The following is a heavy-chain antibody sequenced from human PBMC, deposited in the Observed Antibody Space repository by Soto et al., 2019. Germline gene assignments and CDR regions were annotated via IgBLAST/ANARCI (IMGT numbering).Heavy chain of an antibody. CDR1: GYTFSDYY. Sequence: GASVKVSCKASGYTFSDYYIHWVRQAPGQGLEWMGWINPNSGGTKYAPKFQGGVTMTRDTSITTAYMELSRLRSGDTAVYYCAREPATEKPEGFDFWGQGTLVTVSS. CDR2: INPNSGGT. D-gene: IGHD1-1*01. J-gene: IGHJ4*02. V-gene: IGHV1-2*02. CDR3: AREPATEKPEGFDF.